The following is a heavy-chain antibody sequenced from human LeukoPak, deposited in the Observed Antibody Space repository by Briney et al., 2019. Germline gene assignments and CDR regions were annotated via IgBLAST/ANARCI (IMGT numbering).Heavy chain of an antibody. CDR1: GGTFSSYD. D-gene: IGHD6-13*01. CDR2: IIPIFDTT. J-gene: IGHJ4*02. Sequence: SVKVSCKASGGTFSSYDISWVRQAPGQGKELMGGIIPIFDTTNYSQMFHGKVTITTYKSTSTAYMELNSLRSEDTAVYYCAFFVAAAGIFDYWGQGTLVTVSS. V-gene: IGHV1-69*05. CDR3: AFFVAAAGIFDY.